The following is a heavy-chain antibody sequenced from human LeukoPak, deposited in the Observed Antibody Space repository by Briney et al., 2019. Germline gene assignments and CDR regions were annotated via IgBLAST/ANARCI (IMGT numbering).Heavy chain of an antibody. CDR1: GFTFDDYA. D-gene: IGHD5-18*01. J-gene: IGHJ4*02. CDR3: AKADVDTAMDPYYFDY. CDR2: ISWNSGSI. Sequence: GGSLRLSCAASGFTFDDYAMHWVRQAPGQGLEWVSGISWNSGSIGYADSVKGRFTISRDNAKNSLYLQMNSLRAEDMALYYCAKADVDTAMDPYYFDYWGQGTLVTVSS. V-gene: IGHV3-9*03.